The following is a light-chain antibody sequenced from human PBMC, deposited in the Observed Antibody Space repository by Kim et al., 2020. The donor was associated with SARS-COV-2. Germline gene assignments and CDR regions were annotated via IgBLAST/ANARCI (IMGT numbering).Light chain of an antibody. CDR3: QQRSNWWT. CDR1: QSVNKY. CDR2: DAS. V-gene: IGKV3-11*01. J-gene: IGKJ1*01. Sequence: EIVLTQSPATLSLSPGERATLSCRASQSVNKYLVWYQQKPGQAPMLLIYDASNSATGIPARFSGSGSGTDFTLTISSLEPEDFAVYYCQQRSNWWTFGQGTKVDIK.